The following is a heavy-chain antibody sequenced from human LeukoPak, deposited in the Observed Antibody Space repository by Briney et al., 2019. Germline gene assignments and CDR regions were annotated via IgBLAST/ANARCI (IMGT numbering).Heavy chain of an antibody. D-gene: IGHD3-16*01. V-gene: IGHV3-43D*03. Sequence: GGSLRLSCAASGFTFDDYAMHWVRQAPGKGLEWVSLITWDAGSTYYADSAKGRFTISRDNSKNTLYLQMNSLRAEDTAVYYCARGLSAMGYFDYWGQGTLVTVSS. CDR2: ITWDAGST. CDR1: GFTFDDYA. CDR3: ARGLSAMGYFDY. J-gene: IGHJ4*02.